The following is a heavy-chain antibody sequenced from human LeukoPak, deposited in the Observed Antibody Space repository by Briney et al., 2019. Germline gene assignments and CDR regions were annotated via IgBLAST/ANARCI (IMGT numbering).Heavy chain of an antibody. Sequence: PGGSLRLSCAASGLTVSSNYMSWVRQAPGKRLEWVSVIYSGGSTYYADSVKGRFTISRDNSKNTLYLQMNSLRAEDTAVYYCARAISSGWSFDYWGQGTLVTVSS. D-gene: IGHD6-19*01. J-gene: IGHJ4*02. CDR3: ARAISSGWSFDY. V-gene: IGHV3-66*02. CDR2: IYSGGST. CDR1: GLTVSSNY.